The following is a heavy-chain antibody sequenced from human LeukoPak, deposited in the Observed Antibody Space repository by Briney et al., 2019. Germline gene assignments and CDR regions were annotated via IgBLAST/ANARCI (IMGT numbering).Heavy chain of an antibody. D-gene: IGHD2-2*01. Sequence: GESLKISCKASGNNFSSNWIAWVRQMPGKGLEWVGNIYPGDSDIRYSPSFQGRVTISVDKSISTAYLQWSSLKASDTAIYYCARVPEEVFCSSTSCYYPHFDYWGQGTLVTVSS. CDR2: IYPGDSDI. CDR3: ARVPEEVFCSSTSCYYPHFDY. J-gene: IGHJ4*02. V-gene: IGHV5-51*01. CDR1: GNNFSSNW.